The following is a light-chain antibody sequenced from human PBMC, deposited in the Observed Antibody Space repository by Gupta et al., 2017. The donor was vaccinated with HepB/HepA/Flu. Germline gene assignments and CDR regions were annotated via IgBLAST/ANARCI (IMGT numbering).Light chain of an antibody. Sequence: EPASISCRSSQSLLDTTGHNYVDWYLQKPGQSPQLLISVGSPRAFGVPDRFSGSGSGTDFTLKISRVEAEDVGVYYCMQSLQTPYTFGQGTKQEIK. CDR2: VGS. CDR1: QSLLDTTGHNY. V-gene: IGKV2-28*01. J-gene: IGKJ2*01. CDR3: MQSLQTPYT.